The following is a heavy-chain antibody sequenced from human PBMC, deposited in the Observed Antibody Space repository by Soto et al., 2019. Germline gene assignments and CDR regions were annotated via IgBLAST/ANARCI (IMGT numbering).Heavy chain of an antibody. D-gene: IGHD1-26*01. CDR1: GFSLSTSGVG. Sequence: SGPTLVKPTQTLTLTCTFSGFSLSTSGVGVGWIRQPPGKALEWLALIYWNDDKRYSPSLKSRLTITKDTSKNQVVLTMTNMDPVDTATYYCAHAGGGSFSPYYFDYWGQGTLVTVSS. CDR3: AHAGGGSFSPYYFDY. J-gene: IGHJ4*02. V-gene: IGHV2-5*01. CDR2: IYWNDDK.